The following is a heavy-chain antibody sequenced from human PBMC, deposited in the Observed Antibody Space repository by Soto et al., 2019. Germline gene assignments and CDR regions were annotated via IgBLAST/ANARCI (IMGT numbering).Heavy chain of an antibody. CDR2: IYHSGST. J-gene: IGHJ6*02. CDR3: AIDVNVYANRRHYSGIEF. D-gene: IGHD2-2*01. CDR1: GDAINNYY. V-gene: IGHV4-59*01. Sequence: SETLALTCTVSGDAINNYYWSWIRQPPGKGLEWIGYIYHSGSTDYNPSLKSRVTISVDPSKTQFSLRLSSVTAADTAVYYCAIDVNVYANRRHYSGIEFWGLGTTVT.